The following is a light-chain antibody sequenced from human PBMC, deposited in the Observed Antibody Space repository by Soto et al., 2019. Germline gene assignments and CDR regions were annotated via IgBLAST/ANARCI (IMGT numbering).Light chain of an antibody. V-gene: IGKV1-9*01. J-gene: IGKJ2*01. CDR2: AAS. CDR3: QQLNTYPYT. Sequence: DIQLTQSPSFLSASVGDRVTLTCRASQGINSHLAWFQQKPGKAPNLLIYAASALQSGVPSRFSGSGPGTEFTLTISSLQPEGFATYYCQQLNTYPYTFGRGTKLEIK. CDR1: QGINSH.